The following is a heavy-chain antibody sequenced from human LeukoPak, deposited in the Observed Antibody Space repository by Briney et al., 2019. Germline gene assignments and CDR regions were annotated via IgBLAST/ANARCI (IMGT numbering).Heavy chain of an antibody. V-gene: IGHV3-23*01. CDR2: ISGSGGST. CDR1: GFTFTTYA. Sequence: GGSLRLSCAASGFTFTTYAMSWVRQAPGKGLEWVSAISGSGGSTYYADSVKGRFTISRDNSKNTLYLQMNSLRAEDTAVYYCARRCYDSCGFDYWGQGTLVTVSS. D-gene: IGHD3-22*01. J-gene: IGHJ4*02. CDR3: ARRCYDSCGFDY.